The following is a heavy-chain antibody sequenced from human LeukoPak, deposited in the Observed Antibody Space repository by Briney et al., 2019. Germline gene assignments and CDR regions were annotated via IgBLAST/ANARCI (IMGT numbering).Heavy chain of an antibody. D-gene: IGHD3-9*01. CDR1: GFSFSTSW. Sequence: PGGSLRLSCAASGFSFSTSWMSWVRQAPGKGLEWVAVISYDGSNKYYADSVKGRFTISRDSSKNTLYLQMNSLRAEDTAVYYCARDGPYYDVLTGYPPFDYWGQGTLVTVSS. J-gene: IGHJ4*02. CDR3: ARDGPYYDVLTGYPPFDY. CDR2: ISYDGSNK. V-gene: IGHV3-30-3*01.